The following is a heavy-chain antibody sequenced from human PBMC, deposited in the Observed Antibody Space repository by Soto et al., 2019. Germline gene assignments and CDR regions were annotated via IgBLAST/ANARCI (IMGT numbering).Heavy chain of an antibody. CDR2: IYHSGST. V-gene: IGHV4-4*02. Sequence: QVQLQESGPGLVKPSGTLSLTCAVSGGSISSSNWWSWVRQPPGKGLEWIGEIYHSGSTNYNPSLKSRVTISVDKSKNQFSLKLSSVTAADTAVYYCAREFGSSGWYSRFYFDYWGQGTLVTVSS. CDR1: GGSISSSNW. CDR3: AREFGSSGWYSRFYFDY. J-gene: IGHJ4*02. D-gene: IGHD6-19*01.